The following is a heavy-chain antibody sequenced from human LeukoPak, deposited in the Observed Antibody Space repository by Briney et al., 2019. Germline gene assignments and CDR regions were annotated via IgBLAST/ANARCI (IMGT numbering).Heavy chain of an antibody. J-gene: IGHJ4*02. V-gene: IGHV3-23*01. D-gene: IGHD2/OR15-2a*01. CDR2: ISGSGGNT. CDR1: GFAFSSYG. CDR3: AKDLSPGHY. Sequence: GGSLRLSCAASGFAFSSYGMSWVRQAPGKGLEWVSAISGSGGNTYYADSVKGRFTISRDNSKNTLYLQMNSLRAEDTAVYYCAKDLSPGHYWGQGTLVTVSS.